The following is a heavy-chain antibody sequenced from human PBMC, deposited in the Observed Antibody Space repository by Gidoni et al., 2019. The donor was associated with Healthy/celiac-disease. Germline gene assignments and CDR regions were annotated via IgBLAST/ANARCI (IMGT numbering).Heavy chain of an antibody. J-gene: IGHJ1*01. D-gene: IGHD5-12*01. Sequence: EVQLLESGGVLVQPGGSLRLSRAASGFTFSSYALSWVRQAPGKGLEWVSAISGSGGSTYYADSVKGRFTISRDNSKNTLYLQMNSLRAEDTAVYYCAKGPLRWLQFRYFQHWGQGTLVTVSS. V-gene: IGHV3-23*01. CDR3: AKGPLRWLQFRYFQH. CDR2: ISGSGGST. CDR1: GFTFSSYA.